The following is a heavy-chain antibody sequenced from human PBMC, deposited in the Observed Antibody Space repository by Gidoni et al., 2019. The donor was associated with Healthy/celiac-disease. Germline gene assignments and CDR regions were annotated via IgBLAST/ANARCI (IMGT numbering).Heavy chain of an antibody. CDR3: ARATRAVTMVRGGIRLSWFDP. D-gene: IGHD3-10*01. Sequence: QVQLQQRGAGLLKPSATLSLTCAAYGGSFSGYYWSWIRQPPGKGLEWIGEINHSGSTNYNPSLKSRVTIAVDTSKNQFSRKLSSVTAADTAVYYCARATRAVTMVRGGIRLSWFDPWGQGTLVTVSS. J-gene: IGHJ5*02. CDR2: INHSGST. V-gene: IGHV4-34*01. CDR1: GGSFSGYY.